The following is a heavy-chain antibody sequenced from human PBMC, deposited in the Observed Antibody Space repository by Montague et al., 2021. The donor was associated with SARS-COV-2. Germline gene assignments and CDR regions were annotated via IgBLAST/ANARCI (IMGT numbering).Heavy chain of an antibody. J-gene: IGHJ4*02. CDR1: GDSINSYY. V-gene: IGHV4-4*08. CDR3: ATLTQSNGDF. CDR2: VYSSGTT. Sequence: SETLSLTCDVYGDSINSYYWGWIRQPSGKRLEWLGYVYSSGTTNYNPSLNSRIAISVDTSKNQFSLRLDSVTAADTAIYYCATLTQSNGDFWGQGALVTVS. D-gene: IGHD4/OR15-4a*01.